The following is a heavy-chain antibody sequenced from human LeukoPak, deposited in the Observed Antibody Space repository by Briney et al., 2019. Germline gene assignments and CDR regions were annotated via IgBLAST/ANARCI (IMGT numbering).Heavy chain of an antibody. D-gene: IGHD3-9*01. V-gene: IGHV3-21*01. CDR3: ARTYYDILTGYNPYFDY. CDR2: ITASSTAI. CDR1: GFTFSSYA. Sequence: GGSLRLSCAASGFTFSSYAMSWVRQAPGKGLEWVSSITASSTAIYSADSVKGRFTISRDNAKNFLYLQMNSLRAEDTAVYYCARTYYDILTGYNPYFDYWGQGILVTVSS. J-gene: IGHJ4*02.